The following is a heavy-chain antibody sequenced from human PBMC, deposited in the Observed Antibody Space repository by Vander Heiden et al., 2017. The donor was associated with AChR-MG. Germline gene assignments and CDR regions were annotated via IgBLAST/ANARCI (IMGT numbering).Heavy chain of an antibody. CDR3: ASALYGLLDY. CDR1: GSTFSSYS. J-gene: IGHJ4*02. V-gene: IGHV3-21*01. CDR2: ISSSSSYI. D-gene: IGHD3-10*01. Sequence: EVQLVESGGGLVKPGGSLRLSCAASGSTFSSYSMNWVRQAPGEGLEWVSSISSSSSYIYYADSLKGRFTISRDNAKNSLYLQMNSLRAEDTAVYYCASALYGLLDYWGQGTLVTVSS.